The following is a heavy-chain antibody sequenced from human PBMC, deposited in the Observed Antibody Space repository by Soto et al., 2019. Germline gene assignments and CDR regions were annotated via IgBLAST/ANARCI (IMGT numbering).Heavy chain of an antibody. J-gene: IGHJ4*02. D-gene: IGHD2-2*01. Sequence: GGSLRLSCAASGFTFGGYGMHWVRQAPGKGLEWVAVIWYDGSNKYYADSVKGRFTISRDNSKNTLYLQMNSLRAEDTAVYYCHAVLLVSGFDYWGQGTLVTVSS. V-gene: IGHV3-33*08. CDR2: IWYDGSNK. CDR1: GFTFGGYG. CDR3: HAVLLVSGFDY.